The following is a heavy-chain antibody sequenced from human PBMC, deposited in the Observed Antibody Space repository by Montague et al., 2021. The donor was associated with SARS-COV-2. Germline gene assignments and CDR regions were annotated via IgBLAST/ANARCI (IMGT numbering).Heavy chain of an antibody. CDR3: ARITEVVPFDF. D-gene: IGHD2-15*01. Sequence: SETLSLTCTVSGGSISSYYWSWIRQPPGKGLEWIGYIYYSGSTNYNPSLKSRVTISVDTSKNQFSPNLRSVTAADTAVYFCARITEVVPFDFWGRGTLVSVSS. J-gene: IGHJ4*02. CDR2: IYYSGST. CDR1: GGSISSYY. V-gene: IGHV4-59*13.